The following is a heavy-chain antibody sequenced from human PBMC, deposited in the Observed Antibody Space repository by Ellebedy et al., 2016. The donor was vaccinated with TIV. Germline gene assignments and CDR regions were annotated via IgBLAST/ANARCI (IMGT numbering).Heavy chain of an antibody. V-gene: IGHV1-2*02. J-gene: IGHJ4*02. CDR1: GYTFTTHF. Sequence: ASVKVSCKASGYTFTTHFMHWVRQAPGQGLEWVGWINPYNGGTNYAQKFQGRVTMTLDTSISTAYMELRRLISGDTAVYYCARGLNMAAAGAGSKGYWGQGTLVTVSS. CDR3: ARGLNMAAAGAGSKGY. CDR2: INPYNGGT. D-gene: IGHD6-13*01.